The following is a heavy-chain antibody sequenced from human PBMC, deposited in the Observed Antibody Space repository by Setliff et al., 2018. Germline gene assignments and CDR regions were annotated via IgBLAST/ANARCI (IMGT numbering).Heavy chain of an antibody. V-gene: IGHV6-1*01. J-gene: IGHJ3*02. D-gene: IGHD4-17*01. Sequence: QTLSLTCAISGDSVSSNSAAWNWIRQSPSRGLEWLGRTYYRSKWYDDYAVSVKSRITINPDTSKNQFSLKLSSVTAADTAVYYCARDPLTTNRRRAFDIWGQGTMVTVSS. CDR3: ARDPLTTNRRRAFDI. CDR2: TYYRSKWYD. CDR1: GDSVSSNSAA.